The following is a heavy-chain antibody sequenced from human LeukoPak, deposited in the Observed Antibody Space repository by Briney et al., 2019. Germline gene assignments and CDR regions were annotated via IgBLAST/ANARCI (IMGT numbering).Heavy chain of an antibody. J-gene: IGHJ4*02. V-gene: IGHV3-53*01. CDR1: GFSVNNNY. CDR3: ALLWYGELPQVDY. D-gene: IGHD3-10*01. Sequence: GGSLRLSCAASGFSVNNNYMSLVRQAPGKGLEWVSLIYTGGTIYYADSVKGRFTISRDNSKNTLYLQMNSLTAEDTAVYYCALLWYGELPQVDYWGQGTLVTVSS. CDR2: IYTGGTI.